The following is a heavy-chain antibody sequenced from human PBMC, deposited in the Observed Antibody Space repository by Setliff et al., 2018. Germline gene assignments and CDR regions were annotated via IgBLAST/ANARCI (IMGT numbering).Heavy chain of an antibody. Sequence: SCKASGGTFSSYAISWVRQAPGKGLEWVANIKQDGSEKYYVDSVKGRFTISRDNAKNSLYLQMNSLRAEDTAVYYCARRHDYSNYWGQGTLVTVSS. D-gene: IGHD4-4*01. CDR3: ARRHDYSNY. CDR2: IKQDGSEK. J-gene: IGHJ4*02. CDR1: GGTFSSYA. V-gene: IGHV3-7*01.